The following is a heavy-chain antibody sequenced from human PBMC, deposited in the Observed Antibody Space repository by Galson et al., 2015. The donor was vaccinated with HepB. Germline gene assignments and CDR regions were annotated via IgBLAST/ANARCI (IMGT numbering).Heavy chain of an antibody. J-gene: IGHJ3*02. CDR2: IHSDGGT. CDR3: ARRGTAMVRDAFDI. D-gene: IGHD5-18*01. V-gene: IGHV3-66*04. CDR1: GFTVRNNH. Sequence: SLRLSCAASGFTVRNNHISWVRQAPGKGLEWVSVIHSDGGTYYADSVKGRFTISSDNSKNTLYLQMNSLRAEDTAVYYCARRGTAMVRDAFDIWGQGTMVTVSS.